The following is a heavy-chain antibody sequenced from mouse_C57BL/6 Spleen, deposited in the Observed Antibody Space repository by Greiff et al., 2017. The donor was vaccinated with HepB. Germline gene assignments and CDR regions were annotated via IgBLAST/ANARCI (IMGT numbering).Heavy chain of an antibody. CDR2: IYPGDGDT. Sequence: VQLVESGPELVKPGASVKISCKASGYAFSSSWMNWVKQRPGKGLEWIGRIYPGDGDTNYNGKFKGKATLTADKSSSTAYMQLSSLTSEDSAVYFCARSGLAMDYWGQGTSVTVSS. J-gene: IGHJ4*01. V-gene: IGHV1-82*01. CDR1: GYAFSSSW. D-gene: IGHD3-1*01. CDR3: ARSGLAMDY.